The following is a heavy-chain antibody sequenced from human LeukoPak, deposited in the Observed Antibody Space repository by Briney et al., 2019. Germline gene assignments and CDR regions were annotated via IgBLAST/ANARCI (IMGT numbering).Heavy chain of an antibody. CDR1: GFSFSNHY. CDR3: ARESSIFEVVTWSYMDV. J-gene: IGHJ6*03. CDR2: TRIKAESYKT. V-gene: IGHV3-72*01. D-gene: IGHD3-3*01. Sequence: GGSLRLSCAASGFSFSNHYINWVRQTPGKGLEWVGRTRIKAESYKTEYAASVQGRFTISRDDSKKSLFLHMNSLKTEDTAVYYCARESSIFEVVTWSYMDVWGKGTTVTVSS.